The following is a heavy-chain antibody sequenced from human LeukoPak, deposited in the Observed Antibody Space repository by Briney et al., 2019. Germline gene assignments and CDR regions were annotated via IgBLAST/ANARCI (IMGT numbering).Heavy chain of an antibody. CDR2: INNEGNDT. J-gene: IGHJ4*02. CDR1: GFTFSKYW. CDR3: ARGIYGNFDY. Sequence: GGSLKLSCAASGFTFSKYWMHWVRQVPRKGLIWVSRINNEGNDTNYADSVKGRFTISRDNAKNTLYLQMNSLSAEDTAVYYCARGIYGNFDYWGQGSLVTVSS. D-gene: IGHD3-10*01. V-gene: IGHV3-74*01.